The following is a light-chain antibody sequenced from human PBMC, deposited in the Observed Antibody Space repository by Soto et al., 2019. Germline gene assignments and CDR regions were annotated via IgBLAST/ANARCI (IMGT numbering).Light chain of an antibody. CDR2: DAS. Sequence: DVQMTQSPSSLSASVGDRVTITCRASQSISTYLNWFQQKPGKAPKLLIYDASTLQSGVPSRFSGSGSGTDFTLNISSLQPEDFATYYCQQRSSTPLTFGGGTKVEIK. CDR3: QQRSSTPLT. J-gene: IGKJ4*01. CDR1: QSISTY. V-gene: IGKV1-39*01.